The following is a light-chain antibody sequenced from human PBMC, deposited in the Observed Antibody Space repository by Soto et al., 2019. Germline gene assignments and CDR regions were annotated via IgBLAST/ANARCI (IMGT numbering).Light chain of an antibody. V-gene: IGLV2-14*01. CDR1: SSDVGRYNF. CDR2: DVT. J-gene: IGLJ2*01. Sequence: QSALTQPASVSGSPGQSITISCTGTSSDVGRYNFVSWYQQHPDKAPKVMIFDVTNRPSGVSNRFSGSKFGNTASLTISGLQAEDEADYYCTSYTINSTVVFGGGTKLTVL. CDR3: TSYTINSTVV.